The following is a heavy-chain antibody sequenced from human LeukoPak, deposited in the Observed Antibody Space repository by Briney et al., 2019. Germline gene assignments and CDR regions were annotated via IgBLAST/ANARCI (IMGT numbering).Heavy chain of an antibody. CDR1: GFTFSTCG. J-gene: IGHJ4*02. D-gene: IGHD3-9*01. CDR2: IRYDGSNK. V-gene: IGHV3-30*02. CDR3: ARGPNYGDDILTGYYDY. Sequence: GGSLRLSCAASGFTFSTCGMHWVRQAPGKGLEWVAFIRYDGSNKYYADSVKGRFTISRDNSKNTLYLQMNSLRAEDTAVYYCARGPNYGDDILTGYYDYWGQGTLVTVSS.